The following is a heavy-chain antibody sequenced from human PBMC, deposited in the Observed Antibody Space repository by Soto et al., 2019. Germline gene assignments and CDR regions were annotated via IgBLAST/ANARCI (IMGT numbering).Heavy chain of an antibody. D-gene: IGHD1-26*01. J-gene: IGHJ4*02. V-gene: IGHV4-34*01. CDR1: GGSFSGYY. CDR2: INHSGST. Sequence: SETLSLTCAVYGGSFSGYYWSWIRQPPGKGLEWIGEINHSGSTNYNPSLKSRVTISVDTFKNQFSLKLSSVTAADTAVYYCARGLYRGSGVPENWGQGTLVTVSS. CDR3: ARGLYRGSGVPEN.